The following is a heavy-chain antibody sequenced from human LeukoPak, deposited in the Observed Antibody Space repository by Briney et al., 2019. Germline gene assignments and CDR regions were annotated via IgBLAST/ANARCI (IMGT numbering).Heavy chain of an antibody. Sequence: SETLSLTCAVSGYSIGSDFYWGWIRQTPGEGLEWIGSVSHNTGASYNPSFKSRVTISLDTSKNHFSLTLTSVTAADTAVYFCAREPGWGHNYYYMDVWGKGTTVAVSS. V-gene: IGHV4-38-2*02. J-gene: IGHJ6*03. CDR1: GYSIGSDFY. CDR2: VSHNTGA. D-gene: IGHD1-26*01. CDR3: AREPGWGHNYYYMDV.